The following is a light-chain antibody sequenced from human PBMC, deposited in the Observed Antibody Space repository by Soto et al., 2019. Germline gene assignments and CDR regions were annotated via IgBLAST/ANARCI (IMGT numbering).Light chain of an antibody. V-gene: IGKV3-20*01. J-gene: IGKJ1*01. CDR1: QSVSSSY. CDR2: GAS. CDR3: QQYGSSPPWT. Sequence: IFVTQSPCTLCLSPGEGATLSCRASQSVSSSYLAWHQQKPGQATRLLIYGASSRATGIPDRFSGSGSGTDFTLTISRLEPEDFAGYYCQQYGSSPPWTLGQGTKVDI.